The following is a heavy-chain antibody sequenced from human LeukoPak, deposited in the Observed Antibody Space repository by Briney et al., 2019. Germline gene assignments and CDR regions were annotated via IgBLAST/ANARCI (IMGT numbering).Heavy chain of an antibody. J-gene: IGHJ4*02. CDR2: IYHTGST. V-gene: IGHV4-38-2*02. Sequence: SETLSLTCTVSGYSITSGYYWDWIRQSPGKGLEWIGIIYHTGSTYYNPSLKSRVTISVDTSKNQFSLKLTSVTAADTAVYYCARASSSGWNEIDSWGQGTLVTVSS. CDR3: ARASSSGWNEIDS. CDR1: GYSITSGYY. D-gene: IGHD6-19*01.